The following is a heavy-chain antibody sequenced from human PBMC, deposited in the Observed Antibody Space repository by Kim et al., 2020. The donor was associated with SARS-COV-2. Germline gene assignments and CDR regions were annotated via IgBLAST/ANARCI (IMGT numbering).Heavy chain of an antibody. Sequence: GGSLRLSCAASGFTFGDYYMSWIRQAPGKGLEWVSYIRSRGSTIYYADSVKGRFTISRDNAKNSLYLQMNSLRAEDTAVYYCARVQTTQYSGYGKFFDYWGQGTLFTVSS. D-gene: IGHD5-12*01. CDR1: GFTFGDYY. J-gene: IGHJ4*02. V-gene: IGHV3-11*01. CDR2: IRSRGSTI. CDR3: ARVQTTQYSGYGKFFDY.